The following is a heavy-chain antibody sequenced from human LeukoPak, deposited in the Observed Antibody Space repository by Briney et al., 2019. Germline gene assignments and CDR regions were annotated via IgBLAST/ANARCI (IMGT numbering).Heavy chain of an antibody. CDR2: SGGEI. CDR3: AKEGNVLRYFDWLDY. J-gene: IGHJ4*02. Sequence: GGSLRLSCAASGFTFSTFAMIWVRQPPGKGLEWVSSSGGEIHYADSVRGRFTISRDNSKNTLYLQMNSLRAEDTAVYHCAKEGNVLRYFDWLDYWGQGTLVTVSS. D-gene: IGHD3-9*01. CDR1: GFTFSTFA. V-gene: IGHV3-23*01.